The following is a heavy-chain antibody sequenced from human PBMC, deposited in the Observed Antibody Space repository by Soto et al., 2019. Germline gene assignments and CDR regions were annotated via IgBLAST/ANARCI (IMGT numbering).Heavy chain of an antibody. CDR1: GGTFSSYA. J-gene: IGHJ4*02. V-gene: IGHV1-69*13. D-gene: IGHD1-7*01. CDR3: ARDPITGTTLSY. CDR2: IIPIFGTA. Sequence: ASVKVSCKASGGTFSSYAISWVRQAPGQGLEWMGGIIPIFGTANYAQKFQGRVTITADESTSTAYMELSSLRSEDTAVYYCARDPITGTTLSYWGQGTLVTVSS.